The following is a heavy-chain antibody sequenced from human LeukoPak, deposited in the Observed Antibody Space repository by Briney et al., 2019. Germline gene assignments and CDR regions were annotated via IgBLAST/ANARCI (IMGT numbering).Heavy chain of an antibody. D-gene: IGHD2-15*01. Sequence: SETLSLTCAVSGGSISSGGYFWSWIRQPPGKGLEWIGYIYDSGTTYYNPSLKSRTSISVDTSKNQLSLKLNSVTAADTAVYYCARGSKVYSSGGSCYYNWFDPWGQGTLVTVSS. V-gene: IGHV4-30-4*07. CDR1: GGSISSGGYF. J-gene: IGHJ5*02. CDR2: IYDSGTT. CDR3: ARGSKVYSSGGSCYYNWFDP.